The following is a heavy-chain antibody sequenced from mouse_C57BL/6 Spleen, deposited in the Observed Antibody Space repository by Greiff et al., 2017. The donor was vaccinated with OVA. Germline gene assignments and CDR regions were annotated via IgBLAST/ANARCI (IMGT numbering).Heavy chain of an antibody. CDR3: ARGATVAMDY. CDR2: INPGSGGT. V-gene: IGHV1-54*01. Sequence: VQLQQSGAELVRPGTSVKVSCKASGYAFTNYLIEWVKQRPGQGLEWIGVINPGSGGTNYNEKFKGKATLTADKSSSTAYMQLSSLTSEDSAVYFCARGATVAMDYWGQGTSVTVSS. D-gene: IGHD1-1*01. J-gene: IGHJ4*01. CDR1: GYAFTNYL.